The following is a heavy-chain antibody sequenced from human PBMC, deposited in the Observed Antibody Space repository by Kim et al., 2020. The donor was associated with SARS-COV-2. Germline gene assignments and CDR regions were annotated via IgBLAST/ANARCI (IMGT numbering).Heavy chain of an antibody. CDR2: ISYDGSNK. CDR3: ARERLLSGSYYFDY. J-gene: IGHJ4*02. Sequence: GGSLRLSCAASGFTFSSYAMHWVRQAPGKGLEWVAVISYDGSNKYYVDSVKGRFTISRDNSKNTLYLQMNSLRAEDTAVYYCARERLLSGSYYFDYWGQGTLVTVSS. CDR1: GFTFSSYA. D-gene: IGHD1-26*01. V-gene: IGHV3-30*04.